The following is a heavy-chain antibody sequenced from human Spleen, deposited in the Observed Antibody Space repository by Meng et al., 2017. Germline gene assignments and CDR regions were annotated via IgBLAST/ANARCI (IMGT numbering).Heavy chain of an antibody. Sequence: QKFQGRVTITADESTNTAYMELSSLRSEDTAVYYCAWDYGGNSPLDYWGQGTLVTVSS. D-gene: IGHD4-23*01. CDR3: AWDYGGNSPLDY. J-gene: IGHJ4*02. V-gene: IGHV1-69*01.